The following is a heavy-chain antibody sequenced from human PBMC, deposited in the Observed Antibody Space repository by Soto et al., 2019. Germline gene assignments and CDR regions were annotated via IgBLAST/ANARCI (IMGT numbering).Heavy chain of an antibody. J-gene: IGHJ4*02. V-gene: IGHV3-30*18. CDR3: AKAPYDFWSGYSYYFDY. CDR1: GFTFSSYG. Sequence: GGSLRLSCSASGFTFSSYGMHWVRQAPGKGLEWVAVISYDGSNKYYADSVKGRFTISRDNSKNTLYLQMNSLRAEDTAVYYCAKAPYDFWSGYSYYFDYWGQGTLVTVSS. D-gene: IGHD3-3*01. CDR2: ISYDGSNK.